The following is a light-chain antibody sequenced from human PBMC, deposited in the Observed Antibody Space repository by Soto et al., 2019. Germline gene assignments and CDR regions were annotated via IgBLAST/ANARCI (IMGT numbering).Light chain of an antibody. CDR3: QQLNGYQLA. CDR1: QAMSTY. V-gene: IGKV1-9*01. Sequence: DIPLTQSPSFLSAFVGDTVTITCRASQAMSTYLAWYQQKPGKVPKLLIRSASTLQSGVPPTFSGGGSWTEFTLTISTLQPYDAGIYYCQQLNGYQLAFGGGTNVEIK. J-gene: IGKJ4*01. CDR2: SAS.